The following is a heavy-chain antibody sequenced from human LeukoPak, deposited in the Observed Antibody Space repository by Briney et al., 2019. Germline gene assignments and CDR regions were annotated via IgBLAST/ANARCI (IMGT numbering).Heavy chain of an antibody. CDR3: AKALRFLEWLPDYFDY. J-gene: IGHJ4*02. Sequence: GGSLRLSRAASGFTFTSYSMTWVRQAPGKGLEWVSFISSRGTYIFYADSMKGRFTISRDNSKNTLYLQMNSLRAEDTAVYYCAKALRFLEWLPDYFDYWGQGTLVTVSS. D-gene: IGHD3-3*01. CDR1: GFTFTSYS. V-gene: IGHV3-21*01. CDR2: ISSRGTYI.